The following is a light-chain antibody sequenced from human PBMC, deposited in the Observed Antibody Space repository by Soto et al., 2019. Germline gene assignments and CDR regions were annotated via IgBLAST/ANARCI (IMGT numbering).Light chain of an antibody. V-gene: IGLV1-40*01. Sequence: QSVLTQPPSVSGAPGQRVTISCTGSSSNIGAGYDLHWYQQLPGTAPKLLIYRNNNRPSGVPDRFSGSKSGTSASLAITGLQAEDEADYYCQSYDSSLSGDVFGTGTKATVL. CDR2: RNN. CDR3: QSYDSSLSGDV. J-gene: IGLJ1*01. CDR1: SSNIGAGYD.